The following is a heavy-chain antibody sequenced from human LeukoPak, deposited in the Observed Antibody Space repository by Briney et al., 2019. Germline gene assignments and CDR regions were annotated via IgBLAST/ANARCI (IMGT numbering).Heavy chain of an antibody. V-gene: IGHV4-34*01. CDR2: INHSGST. J-gene: IGHJ4*02. D-gene: IGHD6-19*01. Sequence: SETLSLTCAVYGGSFSSYYWSWIRQPPGKGLEWIGEINHSGSTNYNPSLKSRVTISVDTSKNQFSLKLSSVTAADTAVYYCARGRRAVAGTWGKGTLVTVSS. CDR1: GGSFSSYY. CDR3: ARGRRAVAGT.